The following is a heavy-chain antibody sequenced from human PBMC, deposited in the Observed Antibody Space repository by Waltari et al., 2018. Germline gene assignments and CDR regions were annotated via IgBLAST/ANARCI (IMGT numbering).Heavy chain of an antibody. J-gene: IGHJ4*02. CDR2: IKQDGSEK. V-gene: IGHV3-7*01. Sequence: EVQLVESGGGLVQPGGSLRLSCAASGFTFSSSWLSWVRQAPGKGLEWVANIKQDGSEKYYVDSVKGRFTISRDNAKNSLYLQMNSLRAEDTAVYYCAREGDGYKSGDYWGQGTLVTVSS. CDR3: AREGDGYKSGDY. D-gene: IGHD5-12*01. CDR1: GFTFSSSW.